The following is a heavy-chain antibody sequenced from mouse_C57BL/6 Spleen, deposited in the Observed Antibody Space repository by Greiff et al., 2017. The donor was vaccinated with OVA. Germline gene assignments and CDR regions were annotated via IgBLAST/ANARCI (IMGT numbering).Heavy chain of an antibody. CDR2: INPNNSGT. V-gene: IGHV1-26*01. J-gene: IGHJ4*01. CDR3: ARHQGFCSMDY. Sequence: EVQLHQSGPELVKPGASVKISCKASGYTFTDYYMNWVKQSHGKSLEWIGDINPNNSGTSYNQKLKGKATLTVDKSSSTAYMELRSLTSEDSAVYYCARHQGFCSMDYWGQGTSVTVSS. CDR1: GYTFTDYY.